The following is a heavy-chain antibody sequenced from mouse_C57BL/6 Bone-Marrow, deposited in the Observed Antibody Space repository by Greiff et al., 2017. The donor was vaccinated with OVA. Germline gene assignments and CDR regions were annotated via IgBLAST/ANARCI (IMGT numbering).Heavy chain of an antibody. CDR1: GYAFSSSW. CDR3: ARRGDGAWFAY. CDR2: IYPGDGDT. J-gene: IGHJ3*01. V-gene: IGHV1-82*01. Sequence: QVQLKQSGPELVKPGASVKISCKASGYAFSSSWMNWVKQRPGKGLEWIGRIYPGDGDTNYNGKFKGKATLTADKSSSTAYMQLSSLTSEDSAVYFCARRGDGAWFAYWGQGTLVTVSA.